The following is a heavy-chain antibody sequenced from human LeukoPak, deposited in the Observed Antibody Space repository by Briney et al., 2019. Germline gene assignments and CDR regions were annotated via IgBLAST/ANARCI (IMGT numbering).Heavy chain of an antibody. CDR1: GSSINNNL. Sequence: SETLSLTCTVSGSSINNNLWTWIRQPPGKGLEWIGYIYSSGSANYNPSLKSRVIISGDMSRNQISLRLTSVTAADTAMYFCAGHRDYYDTWGHGTLVTVSS. J-gene: IGHJ4*01. V-gene: IGHV4-59*08. CDR3: AGHRDYYDT. CDR2: IYSSGSA. D-gene: IGHD3-22*01.